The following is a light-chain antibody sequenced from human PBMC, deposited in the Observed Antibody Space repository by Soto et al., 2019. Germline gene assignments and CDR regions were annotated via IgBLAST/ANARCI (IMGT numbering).Light chain of an antibody. CDR2: WAS. V-gene: IGKV4-1*01. CDR1: QSVLYSSNNKNY. CDR3: QQCYSTPLT. Sequence: DIVMTQSPDSLAVSLGERATINCKSSQSVLYSSNNKNYLAWYQQKPGQPPKLLIYWASTRESGVPDRFSGSGSGTDFTLTISSLQAEDVAVYHCQQCYSTPLTFGQGTKLEIK. J-gene: IGKJ2*01.